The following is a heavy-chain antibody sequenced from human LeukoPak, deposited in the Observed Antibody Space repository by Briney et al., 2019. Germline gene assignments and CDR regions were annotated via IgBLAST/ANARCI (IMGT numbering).Heavy chain of an antibody. J-gene: IGHJ6*03. V-gene: IGHV7-4-1*02. CDR3: ARVGLPRVNYYMDV. D-gene: IGHD1-7*01. CDR2: INTNTGNP. CDR1: GYTFTSYA. Sequence: ASVKVSCKASGYTFTSYAMNWVRQAPGQGLEWMGWINTNTGNPTYAQGFTGRFVFSLDTSVSTAYLQISSLKAEDTAVYYCARVGLPRVNYYMDVWGKGTTVTVSS.